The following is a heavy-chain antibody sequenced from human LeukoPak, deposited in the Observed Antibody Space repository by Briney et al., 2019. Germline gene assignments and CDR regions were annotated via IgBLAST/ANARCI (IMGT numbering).Heavy chain of an antibody. CDR3: ARGFRYYYDSSGYYYFDY. D-gene: IGHD3-22*01. Sequence: SETLSLTCAVYGGSFSGYYWSWIRQPPGKGLEWIGYIYYSGSTNYNPSLKSRVTISVDTSKNQFSLKLSSVTAADTAVYYCARGFRYYYDSSGYYYFDYWGQGTLVTVSS. CDR1: GGSFSGYY. J-gene: IGHJ4*02. CDR2: IYYSGST. V-gene: IGHV4-59*12.